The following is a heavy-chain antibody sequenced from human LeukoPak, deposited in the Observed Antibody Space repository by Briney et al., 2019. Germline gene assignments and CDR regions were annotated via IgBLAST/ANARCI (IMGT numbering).Heavy chain of an antibody. CDR1: GGSISSSNW. D-gene: IGHD3-10*01. V-gene: IGHV4-4*02. CDR2: IYHSGST. CDR3: ARDSMVRGVYFDY. J-gene: IGHJ4*02. Sequence: MASETLSLTCAVSGGSISSSNWWSWVRQPPGKGLEWIGEIYHSGSTNYNPSLKSRVTISVDKSKNQFSLKLSSVTAADTAVYYCARDSMVRGVYFDYWGQGTLVTVSS.